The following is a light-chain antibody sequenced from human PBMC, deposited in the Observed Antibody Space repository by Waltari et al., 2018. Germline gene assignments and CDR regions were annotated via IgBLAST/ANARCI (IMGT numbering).Light chain of an antibody. Sequence: DIQMTQSPSTLSASVGDRVTITCRASQTITTWLAWYQQKPGKAPNLLISKASTLETGVPSRFSGSGSGTEFTLTISSLQPDDFATYFCQQYNAYSWTFGQGTKLESK. CDR2: KAS. CDR3: QQYNAYSWT. J-gene: IGKJ1*01. V-gene: IGKV1-5*03. CDR1: QTITTW.